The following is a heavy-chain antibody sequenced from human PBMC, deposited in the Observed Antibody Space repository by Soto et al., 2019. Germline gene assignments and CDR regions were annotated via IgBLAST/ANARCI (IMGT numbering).Heavy chain of an antibody. Sequence: QLTLKESGPALVKPTQTLTLTCTLSGISLTTRGAGVGWIRQPPGKALEWLALIYWDDDKRYSPSLKSRLTITTATSTNQVVRTMTNMVPADTATYFCAHRTTSGTWWVDPWGQGTMVTVSS. V-gene: IGHV2-5*02. D-gene: IGHD3-10*01. J-gene: IGHJ5*02. CDR2: IYWDDDK. CDR3: AHRTTSGTWWVDP. CDR1: GISLTTRGAG.